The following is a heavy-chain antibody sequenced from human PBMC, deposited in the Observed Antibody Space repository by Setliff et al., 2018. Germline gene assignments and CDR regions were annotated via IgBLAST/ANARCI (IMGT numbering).Heavy chain of an antibody. CDR3: ARDSYFWTWYAFDI. Sequence: PSETLSLTCAVYGGSFSGYYWTWIRQPPGKGLEWIGEINHSGSSNYNPSLKSRVTISVDTSKNQFSLKLSSVTAADTAVYYCARDSYFWTWYAFDIWGQGTMVTVSS. J-gene: IGHJ3*02. CDR2: INHSGSS. CDR1: GGSFSGYY. V-gene: IGHV4-34*01. D-gene: IGHD3-3*01.